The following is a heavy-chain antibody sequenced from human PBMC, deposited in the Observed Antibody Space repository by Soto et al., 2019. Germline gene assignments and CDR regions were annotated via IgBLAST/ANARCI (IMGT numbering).Heavy chain of an antibody. CDR1: GGSFSGYY. CDR2: INHSGST. D-gene: IGHD2-2*01. Sequence: SETLSLSCAVYGGSFSGYYWSWIRQPPGKGLEWIGEINHSGSTYYNPSLKSRVTISVDTSKNQFSLKLSSVTAADTAVYYCARGEAVVVPAAIGYWGQGTLVTVSS. CDR3: ARGEAVVVPAAIGY. V-gene: IGHV4-34*01. J-gene: IGHJ4*02.